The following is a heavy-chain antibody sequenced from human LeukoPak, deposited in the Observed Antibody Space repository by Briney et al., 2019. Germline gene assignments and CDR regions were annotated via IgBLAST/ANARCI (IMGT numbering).Heavy chain of an antibody. V-gene: IGHV4-59*12. D-gene: IGHD3-22*01. Sequence: SETLSLTCTVSGASIRNYYWSWIRQSPGKGLEWIGYIYYSGSTNYNPSLESRVAMSVDTSKNQFSLRLSSVTAADTAVYYCARGETSWGYYDSSGYYYDWFDPWGQGSLVTVSS. CDR2: IYYSGST. J-gene: IGHJ5*02. CDR1: GASIRNYY. CDR3: ARGETSWGYYDSSGYYYDWFDP.